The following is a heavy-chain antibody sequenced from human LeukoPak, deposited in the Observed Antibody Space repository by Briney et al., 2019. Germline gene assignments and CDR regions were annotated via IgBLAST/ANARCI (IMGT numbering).Heavy chain of an antibody. J-gene: IGHJ4*02. Sequence: GGSLRLSCAASEXTFSSFTMNWVRQAPGKGLEWVSSISSSSSYIYYADSVKGRFTISRDNGKNSLYLQMNSLRAEDTAVYYCARDHYYDSSGNYYGGYYFDYWGQGILVTVSS. CDR1: EXTFSSFT. D-gene: IGHD3-22*01. CDR3: ARDHYYDSSGNYYGGYYFDY. CDR2: ISSSSSYI. V-gene: IGHV3-21*01.